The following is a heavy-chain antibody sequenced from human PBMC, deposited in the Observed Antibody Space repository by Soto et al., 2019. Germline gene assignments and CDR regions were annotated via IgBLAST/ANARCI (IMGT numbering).Heavy chain of an antibody. J-gene: IGHJ6*02. CDR2: IIPIFGTA. CDR3: ARVGRLLWFGELFPYYYGMDV. D-gene: IGHD3-10*01. CDR1: GGTFSSYA. Sequence: ASVQVSCKASGGTFSSYAISWVRQAPGQGLEWMGGIIPIFGTANYAQKFQGRVTITADESTSTAYVELSSLRSEDTAVYYCARVGRLLWFGELFPYYYGMDVWGQGTTVTVSS. V-gene: IGHV1-69*13.